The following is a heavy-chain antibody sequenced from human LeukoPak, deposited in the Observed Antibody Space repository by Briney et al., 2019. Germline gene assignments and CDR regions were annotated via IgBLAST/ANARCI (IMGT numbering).Heavy chain of an antibody. CDR2: ISWNSGII. Sequence: PGGSLRLSCVASGFPFDDYGMFWVRQTPGKGLEWISGISWNSGIIAYADSVKGRFTISRDNSKNTLYLQMNSLRAEDTAVYYCAKDHPLYTAMDRGYFDYWGQGTLVTVSS. V-gene: IGHV3-9*01. D-gene: IGHD5-18*01. J-gene: IGHJ4*02. CDR3: AKDHPLYTAMDRGYFDY. CDR1: GFPFDDYG.